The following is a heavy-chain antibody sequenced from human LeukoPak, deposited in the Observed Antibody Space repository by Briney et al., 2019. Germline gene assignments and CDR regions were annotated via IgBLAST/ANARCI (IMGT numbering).Heavy chain of an antibody. CDR3: ARRKLRVGGSFDY. D-gene: IGHD1-26*01. V-gene: IGHV4-39*07. J-gene: IGHJ4*02. CDR1: GGSISSSSYY. Sequence: SETLSLTCSVSGGSISSSSYYWGWIRQPPGKRLEWIGSIYYSGSTYYNPSLKSRVTISVDTSKNQFSLKLSSVTAADTAVYYCARRKLRVGGSFDYWGQGTLVTVSS. CDR2: IYYSGST.